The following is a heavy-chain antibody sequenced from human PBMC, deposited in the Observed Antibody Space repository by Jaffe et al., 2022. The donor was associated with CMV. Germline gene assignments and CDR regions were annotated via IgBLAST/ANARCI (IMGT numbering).Heavy chain of an antibody. D-gene: IGHD3-10*01. CDR2: INHSGST. Sequence: QVQLQQWGAGLLKPSETLSLTCAVYGGSFSGYYWSWIRQPPGKGLEWIGEINHSGSTNYNPSLKSRVTISVDTSKNQFSLKLSSVTAADTAVYYCARSAGRPSYGSGSYWFDPWGQGTLVTVSS. CDR1: GGSFSGYY. V-gene: IGHV4-34*01. CDR3: ARSAGRPSYGSGSYWFDP. J-gene: IGHJ5*02.